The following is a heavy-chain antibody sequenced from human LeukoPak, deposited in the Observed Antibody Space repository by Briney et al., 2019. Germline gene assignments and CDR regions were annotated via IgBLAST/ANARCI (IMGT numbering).Heavy chain of an antibody. J-gene: IGHJ2*01. D-gene: IGHD6-13*01. CDR3: ARLYSSSWYPSTYWYFDL. CDR2: IYYSGST. CDR1: GGSVSSGSYY. Sequence: SETLSLTCTVSGGSVSSGSYYWSWIRQPPGKGLEWIGYIYYSGSTNYNPSLKSRVTISVDTSKNQFSLKLSSVTAADTAVYYCARLYSSSWYPSTYWYFDLWGRGTLVTVSS. V-gene: IGHV4-61*01.